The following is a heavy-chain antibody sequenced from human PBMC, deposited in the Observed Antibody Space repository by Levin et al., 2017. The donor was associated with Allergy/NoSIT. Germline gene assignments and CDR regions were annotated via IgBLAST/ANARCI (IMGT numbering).Heavy chain of an antibody. CDR1: GFTVSSNY. V-gene: IGHV3-53*01. CDR3: ARTSYDSSGSYYYFDY. Sequence: GGSLRLSCAASGFTVSSNYVSWVRQAPGKGLEWVSIIYSGDRTYYADSVKGRFTISRDNSKNTLYLQMNSLRAEDTAVYYCARTSYDSSGSYYYFDYWGQGTLVTVSS. J-gene: IGHJ4*02. CDR2: IYSGDRT. D-gene: IGHD3-22*01.